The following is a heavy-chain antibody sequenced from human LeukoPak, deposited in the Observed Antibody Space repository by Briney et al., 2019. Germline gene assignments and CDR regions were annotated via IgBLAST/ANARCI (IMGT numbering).Heavy chain of an antibody. J-gene: IGHJ4*02. Sequence: SETLSLTCIVSGDSIRSYYWSWIRQPPGKGLEWIGYSHYSGSTNYNPSLKSRVTISVDTSKNQFSLKLSSVTAADTAVYYCARASSRGSGEIYWGQGTQVTVSS. CDR3: ARASSRGSGEIY. V-gene: IGHV4-59*08. CDR2: SHYSGST. CDR1: GDSIRSYY. D-gene: IGHD3-10*01.